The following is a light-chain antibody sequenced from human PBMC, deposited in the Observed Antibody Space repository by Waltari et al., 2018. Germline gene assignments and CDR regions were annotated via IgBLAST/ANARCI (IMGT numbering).Light chain of an antibody. Sequence: VLMQSPATLSLSPGERATLPCRASQSLTKRYLAWYQQKPGQAPRLLIYGASSRAAGIPDRFSGSGSGTDFTLTISRLEPEDFAVYYCQQYGSSVLYTFGQGTKLEIK. J-gene: IGKJ2*01. V-gene: IGKV3-20*01. CDR2: GAS. CDR1: QSLTKRY. CDR3: QQYGSSVLYT.